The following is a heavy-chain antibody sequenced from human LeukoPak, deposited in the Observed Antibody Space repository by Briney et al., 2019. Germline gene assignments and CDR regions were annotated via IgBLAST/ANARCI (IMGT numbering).Heavy chain of an antibody. CDR1: GGSFSGYY. CDR3: AREAVSSSWLDY. J-gene: IGHJ4*02. D-gene: IGHD6-13*01. CDR2: INHSGST. V-gene: IGHV4-34*01. Sequence: SETLSLTCAVYGGSFSGYYWSWIRQPPGKGLEWIGEINHSGSTNYNPSLKSRVTMSVDTSKDQFSLKLSSVTAADTAVYYCAREAVSSSWLDYWGQGTLVTVSS.